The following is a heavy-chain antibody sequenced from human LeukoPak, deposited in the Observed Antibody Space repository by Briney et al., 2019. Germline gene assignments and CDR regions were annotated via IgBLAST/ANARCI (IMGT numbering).Heavy chain of an antibody. D-gene: IGHD4-17*01. V-gene: IGHV4-34*01. CDR1: GGSFSGHY. Sequence: PSETLSLTCAVYGGSFSGHYWSWIRQPPGKGLEWIGEINHSGSTNYNPSLKSRVTISVDTSKNQFSLKLSSVTAADTAVYYCAREPYGDYRYWYFDLWGRGTLVTVSS. CDR2: INHSGST. J-gene: IGHJ2*01. CDR3: AREPYGDYRYWYFDL.